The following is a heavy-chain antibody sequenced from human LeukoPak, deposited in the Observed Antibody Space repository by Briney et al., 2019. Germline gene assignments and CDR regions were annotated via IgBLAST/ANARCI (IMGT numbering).Heavy chain of an antibody. CDR3: ARNGYCSGGSCYYYYGMDV. D-gene: IGHD2-15*01. CDR1: GYSFTSYW. V-gene: IGHV5-51*01. J-gene: IGHJ6*02. Sequence: GESLKISCKGSGYSFTSYWIGWVRQMPGKGLEWMGIIYPGDSDTRYSPSFQGQVTISADKSISTAYLQWSSLKASDTAMYYCARNGYCSGGSCYYYYGMDVWGQGTTVTVSS. CDR2: IYPGDSDT.